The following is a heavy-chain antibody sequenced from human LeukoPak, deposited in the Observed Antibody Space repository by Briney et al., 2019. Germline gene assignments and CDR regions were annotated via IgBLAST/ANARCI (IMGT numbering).Heavy chain of an antibody. Sequence: SETLSLTCTVSGGSVSSYYWSWIRQSAGKGLEWIGRIYASGTTRYNPSLNSRVTMSVDTSKNQFSLKLNSVTAADTAVYFCARGMAAAYDYNWFDPWGQGALVTVSS. CDR2: IYASGTT. D-gene: IGHD5-12*01. J-gene: IGHJ5*02. V-gene: IGHV4-4*07. CDR1: GGSVSSYY. CDR3: ARGMAAAYDYNWFDP.